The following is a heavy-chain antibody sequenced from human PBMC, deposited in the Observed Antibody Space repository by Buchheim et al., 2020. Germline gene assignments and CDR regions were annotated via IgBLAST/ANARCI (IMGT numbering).Heavy chain of an antibody. D-gene: IGHD3-16*01. CDR3: ARAERGGSYFAY. CDR2: IIPILGIA. J-gene: IGHJ4*02. V-gene: IGHV1-69*02. CDR1: GGTFSSYT. Sequence: QVQLVQSGAAVKKPGSSVKVSCKASGGTFSSYTISWVRQAPGQGLEWMGRIIPILGIANYAQKFQGRVTITAAKSTTQAYMELSSLRSEDTAVYYCARAERGGSYFAYWGQGTL.